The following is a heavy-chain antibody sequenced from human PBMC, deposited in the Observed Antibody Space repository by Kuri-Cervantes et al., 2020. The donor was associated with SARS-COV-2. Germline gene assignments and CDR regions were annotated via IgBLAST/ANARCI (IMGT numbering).Heavy chain of an antibody. CDR1: GGSISSGSYY. CDR2: IYTSGST. V-gene: IGHV4-61*02. J-gene: IGHJ4*02. D-gene: IGHD3-22*01. CDR3: ASGGSSGYFNY. Sequence: SETLSLTCTVSGGSISSGSYYWSWIRQPAGKGLEWIGRIYTSGSTNYNPSLKSRVTISVDTSKTQFSLKLSSVTAADTAVYYCASGGSSGYFNYWGQGTLVTVSS.